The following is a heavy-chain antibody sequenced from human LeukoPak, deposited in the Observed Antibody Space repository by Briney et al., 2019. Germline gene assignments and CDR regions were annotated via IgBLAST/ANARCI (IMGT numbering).Heavy chain of an antibody. V-gene: IGHV3-48*02. CDR1: GFTFSSYS. CDR2: ISSSSSTI. CDR3: ARWGYDYGGNYLDS. D-gene: IGHD4-23*01. Sequence: GGSLRLSCAASGFTFSSYSMNWVRQAPGKGLEWVSYISSSSSTIYYADSVKGRFTISRDNAKNSLYLQMNSLKDEDTAVYYCARWGYDYGGNYLDSWGQGTLVTVSS. J-gene: IGHJ4*02.